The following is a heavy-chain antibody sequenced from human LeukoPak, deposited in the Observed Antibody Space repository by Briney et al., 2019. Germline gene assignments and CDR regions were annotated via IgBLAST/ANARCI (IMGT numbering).Heavy chain of an antibody. CDR2: ISGSGGST. CDR3: AKGKVSDS. CDR1: GFTFSNYA. J-gene: IGHJ4*02. D-gene: IGHD3-10*01. V-gene: IGHV3-23*01. Sequence: PGGSLRLSCEASGFTFSNYAMSWVRQTPGKGLEWVSAISGSGGSTYYADSVEGRFTISRDNSNNTLYLQMNSLRAEDTAVYYCAKGKVSDSWGREPWSPSPQ.